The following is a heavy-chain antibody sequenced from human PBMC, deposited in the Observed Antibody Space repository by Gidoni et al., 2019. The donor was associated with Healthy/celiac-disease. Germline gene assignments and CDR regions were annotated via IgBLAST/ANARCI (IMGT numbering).Heavy chain of an antibody. CDR2: INPNSGGT. V-gene: IGHV1-2*02. Sequence: QVQLVQSGAEVKKPGASVKVSCKASGYTFTGYYMHWVRQAPGQGLEWMGWINPNSGGTNYAQKFQGRVTMTRDTSISTAYMELSRLRSDDTAVYYCARDTSRGKSKYSLSAFDIWGQGTMVTVSS. CDR1: GYTFTGYY. D-gene: IGHD5-18*01. CDR3: ARDTSRGKSKYSLSAFDI. J-gene: IGHJ3*02.